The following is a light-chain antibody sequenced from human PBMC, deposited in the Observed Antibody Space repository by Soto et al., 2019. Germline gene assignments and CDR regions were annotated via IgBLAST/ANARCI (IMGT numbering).Light chain of an antibody. J-gene: IGKJ1*01. CDR2: GAS. CDR1: QSVSSY. CDR3: QQYSSPPRT. Sequence: EIVLTQTPGSQSLSPGERATLSCRASQSVSSYLAWYQQKPGQAPRLLISGASSRATGFPDRFSGSGSGTDFSLTISRLEPEDSAVYYCQQYSSPPRTFGQGTKVEIK. V-gene: IGKV3-20*01.